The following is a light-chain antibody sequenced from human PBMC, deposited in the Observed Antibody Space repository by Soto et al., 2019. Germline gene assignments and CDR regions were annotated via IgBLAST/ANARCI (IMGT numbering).Light chain of an antibody. CDR3: SSYTSSTTYV. CDR2: EVS. CDR1: SSDVGDYNS. V-gene: IGLV2-14*01. J-gene: IGLJ1*01. Sequence: QSVLTQPASVSGSPGQSITISCTGTSSDVGDYNSVSWYQQHPGTAPKLMIYEVSNRPSGVSNRFSGSKSGNTASLTISGLQAEDEADYYCSSYTSSTTYVFGTGTKVTVL.